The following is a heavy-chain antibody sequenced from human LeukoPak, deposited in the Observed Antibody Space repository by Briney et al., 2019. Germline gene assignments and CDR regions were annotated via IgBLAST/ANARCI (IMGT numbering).Heavy chain of an antibody. CDR2: NNHSEST. V-gene: IGHV4-34*01. D-gene: IGHD3-10*01. Sequence: SSGTLSLTCAVYWGSFSGFYWSWGRQPPGKGLEWIGGNNHSESTHYNPSFKSRVTILVDTSRNQFSLKLTSVTAADTAVYYCARGPDSGSHFAWFDPWGQGALVTVSS. J-gene: IGHJ5*02. CDR1: WGSFSGFY. CDR3: ARGPDSGSHFAWFDP.